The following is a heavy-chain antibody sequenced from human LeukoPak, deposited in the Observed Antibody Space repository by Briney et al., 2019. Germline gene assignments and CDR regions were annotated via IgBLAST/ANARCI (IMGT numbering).Heavy chain of an antibody. CDR1: GGSISSYY. D-gene: IGHD5-24*01. Sequence: ETLSLTCTVSGGSISSYYWSWIRQPPGKGLEWVSIIYSGGATYYADSVKGRFTISRDNAKNSLYRRMNSLRAEDTAVYYCARGALARWLQPGDDAFDIWGQGTMVTVSS. V-gene: IGHV3-53*01. CDR3: ARGALARWLQPGDDAFDI. CDR2: IYSGGAT. J-gene: IGHJ3*02.